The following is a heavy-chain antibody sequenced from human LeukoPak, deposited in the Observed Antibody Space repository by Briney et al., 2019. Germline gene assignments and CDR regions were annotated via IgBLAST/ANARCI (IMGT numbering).Heavy chain of an antibody. Sequence: SGTLSPTCTVSGGSISNYYWSWIRQSAGKGLEWVGRIHSSGSTNFNPSLRSRVTMSADTSKHQFSLWLTSVTAADTALYYCARGIATITQDSFDVWGLGTMVTVSS. J-gene: IGHJ3*01. CDR1: GGSISNYY. CDR2: IHSSGST. V-gene: IGHV4-4*07. D-gene: IGHD1-26*01. CDR3: ARGIATITQDSFDV.